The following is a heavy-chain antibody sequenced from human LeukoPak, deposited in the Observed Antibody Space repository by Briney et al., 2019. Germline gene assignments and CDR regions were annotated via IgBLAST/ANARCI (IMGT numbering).Heavy chain of an antibody. CDR1: GFSFDSYE. V-gene: IGHV3-48*03. CDR2: ISSSGSSL. J-gene: IGHJ4*02. Sequence: GGSLRLSCAASGFSFDSYEMNWVRQAPGKGLEWVSYISSSGSSLDYADSVKGRFTISRDNAKNSLYLQMNSLRAEDTAVYYCARDHHYGSGSYYLYYFDYWGQGTLVTVSS. CDR3: ARDHHYGSGSYYLYYFDY. D-gene: IGHD3-10*01.